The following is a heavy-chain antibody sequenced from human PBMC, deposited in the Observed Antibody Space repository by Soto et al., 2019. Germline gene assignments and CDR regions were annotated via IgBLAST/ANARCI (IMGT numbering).Heavy chain of an antibody. D-gene: IGHD5-12*01. CDR2: IYYSGST. J-gene: IGHJ4*02. CDR3: ARQRDGYNYRYFAY. CDR1: GGSISSGGYY. Sequence: QVQLQESGPGLVKPSQTLSLTCTISGGSISSGGYYWSWIRQHPGKGLEWIGYIYYSGSTYYNPSLKSRVTISVDTSKNQFSLKLRSVTAADTAVYYCARQRDGYNYRYFAYCGQGTLVTVSS. V-gene: IGHV4-31*03.